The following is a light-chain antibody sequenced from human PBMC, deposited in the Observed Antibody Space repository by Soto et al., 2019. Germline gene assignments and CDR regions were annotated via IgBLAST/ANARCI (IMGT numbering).Light chain of an antibody. Sequence: EIVLTQSPGTLSLSPGERATLSCRASQSVSSNYLAWYQQKPGQAPRLLINGASSRASGIPDRFSGSGSGTDFTLTISRLEPEDFAVYYCQHYGPAPRTFGPGTKVEIK. CDR2: GAS. J-gene: IGKJ3*01. CDR1: QSVSSNY. CDR3: QHYGPAPRT. V-gene: IGKV3-20*01.